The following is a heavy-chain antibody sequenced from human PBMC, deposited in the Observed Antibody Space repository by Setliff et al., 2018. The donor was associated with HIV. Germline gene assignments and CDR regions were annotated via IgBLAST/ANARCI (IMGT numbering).Heavy chain of an antibody. D-gene: IGHD2-15*01. V-gene: IGHV3-23*01. CDR2: ISGSGSGT. J-gene: IGHJ4*01. CDR1: GFTFNTYG. Sequence: GGSLRLSCAASGFTFNTYGMSWVRQAPGKGLEWVSVISGSGSGTFYAYSVTGRFTISRDNSKNTLYLQMIRLRVDDTAVYYCAKDGISGGSYPPYYFDYWGHGTLVTVSS. CDR3: AKDGISGGSYPPYYFDY.